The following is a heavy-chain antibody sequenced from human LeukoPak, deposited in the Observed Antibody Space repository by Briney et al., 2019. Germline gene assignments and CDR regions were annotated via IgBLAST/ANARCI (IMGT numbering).Heavy chain of an antibody. CDR2: IIPIFGTA. D-gene: IGHD2-2*01. CDR1: GGTFSSYA. CDR3: ARVDCSSTSCYVPPVDY. Sequence: SVKVSCKASGGTFSSYAISWVRQAPGQGLEWMGGIIPIFGTAIYAQKFQGRVTITTDESTSTAYMELSSLRSDDTAVYYCARVDCSSTSCYVPPVDYWGQGTLVTVSS. V-gene: IGHV1-69*05. J-gene: IGHJ4*02.